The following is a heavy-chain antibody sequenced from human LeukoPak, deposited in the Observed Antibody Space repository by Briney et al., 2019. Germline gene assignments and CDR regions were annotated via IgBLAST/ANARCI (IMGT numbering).Heavy chain of an antibody. Sequence: SETLSLTCAVSGGSISSYYWSWIRQPPGKGLKWIGYIYYSGSTNYNPSLKSRVTISVDTSKNQFSLKLSSVTAADTAVYYCARGVRNLDAFDIWGQGTMVTVSS. CDR3: ARGVRNLDAFDI. V-gene: IGHV4-59*01. CDR2: IYYSGST. J-gene: IGHJ3*02. D-gene: IGHD3-10*01. CDR1: GGSISSYY.